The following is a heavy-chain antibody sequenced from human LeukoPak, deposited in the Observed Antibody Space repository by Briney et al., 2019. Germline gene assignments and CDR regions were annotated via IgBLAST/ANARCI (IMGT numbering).Heavy chain of an antibody. J-gene: IGHJ4*01. V-gene: IGHV3-23*01. CDR3: GKTSGGEPPLFDY. D-gene: IGHD3-16*01. CDR1: GFTFSNYA. CDR2: LGGSGATT. Sequence: GGSLRLSCAASGFTFSNYAMTWVRQAPGKGLEWVSALGGSGATTYYADSVKGRFTISRDNSKSTLYLQMNSLRAEDTAVYYWGKTSGGEPPLFDYGAKEPW.